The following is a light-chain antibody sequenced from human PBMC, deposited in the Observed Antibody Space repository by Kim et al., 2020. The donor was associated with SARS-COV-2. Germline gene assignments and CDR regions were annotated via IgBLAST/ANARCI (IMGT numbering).Light chain of an antibody. CDR1: SSNIGEGYD. CDR2: GNS. CDR3: QSYDSSLSGSYV. V-gene: IGLV1-40*01. J-gene: IGLJ1*01. Sequence: VTISSAGGSSNIGEGYDVHWSQQLPGTAPKLLISGNSNRPSGVPDRFSGSKSGTSATLAITGLQAEDEADYYCQSYDSSLSGSYVFGTGTKVTVL.